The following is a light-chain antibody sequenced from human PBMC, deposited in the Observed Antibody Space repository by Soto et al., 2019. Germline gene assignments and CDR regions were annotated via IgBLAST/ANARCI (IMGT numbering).Light chain of an antibody. CDR3: QQLNHYPLT. V-gene: IGKV1-9*01. Sequence: DIQMTQSPSSLSASVGDRVTITCRASQGSPTYLAWYQQKPGKAPKLLIYGVSTLQTGVSSRFSGSGSGTEFTLTITSLQPEDSATYYCQQLNHYPLTFGQGTRLEIK. CDR1: QGSPTY. CDR2: GVS. J-gene: IGKJ5*01.